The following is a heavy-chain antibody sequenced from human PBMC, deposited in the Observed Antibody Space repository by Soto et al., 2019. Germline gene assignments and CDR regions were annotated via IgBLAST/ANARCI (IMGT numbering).Heavy chain of an antibody. CDR1: ADSISNYY. D-gene: IGHD3-22*01. J-gene: IGHJ4*02. Sequence: SETLSPTCTVSADSISNYYWSWIRQPPGKGPEWIGYISYSGSAKYSPSLKSRVTISVDTSKNQFPLKLSSLTAADTAVYYCARSVHPYYYDSSGFYFDYWGQGTLVTVSS. V-gene: IGHV4-59*01. CDR3: ARSVHPYYYDSSGFYFDY. CDR2: ISYSGSA.